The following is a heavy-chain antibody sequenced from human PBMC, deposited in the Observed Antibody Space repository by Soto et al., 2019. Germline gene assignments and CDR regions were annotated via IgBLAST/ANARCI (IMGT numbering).Heavy chain of an antibody. J-gene: IGHJ6*02. D-gene: IGHD1-7*01. V-gene: IGHV1-69*12. Sequence: QVQLVQSGAEVKKPGSSVKVSCKASGGTFSSYAISWVRQAPGQGLGWMGGIIPILGTANYAQKFQGRVTITADESTSTAYMELSSLRSEDTAVYYWASVMALHCFYAMDAWGQGTTVTASS. CDR3: ASVMALHCFYAMDA. CDR2: IIPILGTA. CDR1: GGTFSSYA.